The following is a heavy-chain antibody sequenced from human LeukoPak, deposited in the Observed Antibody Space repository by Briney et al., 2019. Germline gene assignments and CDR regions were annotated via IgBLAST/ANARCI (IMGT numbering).Heavy chain of an antibody. D-gene: IGHD5-18*01. CDR3: ARTMVTNYYYYYGMDV. CDR1: GGSISSYY. V-gene: IGHV4-59*08. CDR2: IYYSGST. Sequence: SETLSLTCTVSGGSISSYYWSWIRQPPGKGLEWIGYIYYSGSTNYNPSLKSRVTISVDTSKNQFSLKLSSVTAADTAVYYCARTMVTNYYYYYGMDVWGQGTTVTVSS. J-gene: IGHJ6*02.